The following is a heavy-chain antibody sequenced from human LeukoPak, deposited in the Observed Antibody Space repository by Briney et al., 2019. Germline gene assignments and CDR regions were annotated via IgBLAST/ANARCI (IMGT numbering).Heavy chain of an antibody. CDR2: ISTKPNSYAT. V-gene: IGHV3-73*01. J-gene: IGHJ4*02. CDR3: TSGFNALYLTY. Sequence: GGSLRLSCAASGFTFSDSAMHWVRQASGKGLEWVGRISTKPNSYATEYAASVKGKFTISRDDSKSTAYLQMNSLKSEDTAVYYCTSGFNALYLTYWGQGTLVTVSS. CDR1: GFTFSDSA. D-gene: IGHD2-8*01.